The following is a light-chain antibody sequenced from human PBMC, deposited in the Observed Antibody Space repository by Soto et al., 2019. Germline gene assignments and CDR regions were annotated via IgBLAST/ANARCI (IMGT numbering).Light chain of an antibody. J-gene: IGLJ1*01. Sequence: QSALTQPASVSGSPGQSITISCTGTSSDVGGYNYVSWYQQHPGKVPKLMIYDVSKPPSGVSNRFSVSKSGNTASLTISGLQAEDAADYYCSSYTSSSTLYVFGTGTKLTVL. V-gene: IGLV2-14*01. CDR3: SSYTSSSTLYV. CDR2: DVS. CDR1: SSDVGGYNY.